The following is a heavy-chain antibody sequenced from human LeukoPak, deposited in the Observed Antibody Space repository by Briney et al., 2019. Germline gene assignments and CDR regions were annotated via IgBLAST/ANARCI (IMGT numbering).Heavy chain of an antibody. CDR1: GGTFSSYA. D-gene: IGHD3-9*01. J-gene: IGHJ3*02. CDR2: SIPIFGTA. CDR3: ARESAFDGSDAFDI. V-gene: IGHV1-69*13. Sequence: SVKVSCKAAGGTFSSYAISWVRQAPAQGLEWRGGSIPIFGTANYAQKFQGRVTITADESTSTAYMELKSLRSADTAVYYCARESAFDGSDAFDIWGQGTMVTVSS.